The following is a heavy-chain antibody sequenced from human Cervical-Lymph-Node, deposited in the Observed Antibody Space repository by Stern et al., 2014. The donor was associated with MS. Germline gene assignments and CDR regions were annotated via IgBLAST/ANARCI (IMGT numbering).Heavy chain of an antibody. CDR3: AAEPMYYSDSVGAFDI. J-gene: IGHJ3*02. D-gene: IGHD3-22*01. Sequence: QLVQSGPEVKKPGTSVKVSCKAYGFTFTSSAVQWVRQARGQRLEWIGWIVVGSGNTNYAQKFQERVTITRDMSTSTAYMELSSLRSEDTAVYYCAAEPMYYSDSVGAFDIWGQGTMVTVSS. CDR1: GFTFTSSA. CDR2: IVVGSGNT. V-gene: IGHV1-58*01.